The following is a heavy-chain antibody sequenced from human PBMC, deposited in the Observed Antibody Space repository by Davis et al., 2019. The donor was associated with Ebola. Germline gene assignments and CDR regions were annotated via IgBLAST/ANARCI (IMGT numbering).Heavy chain of an antibody. CDR3: AKVERFLEWSWGGYFDY. V-gene: IGHV3-23*01. J-gene: IGHJ4*02. CDR2: ISGSGGST. Sequence: PGGSLRLSCAASGFTFSSYAMSWVRQAPGKGLEWVSAISGSGGSTYYADSVKGRFTISRDNSKNTLYLQMNSLRAEDTAVYYCAKVERFLEWSWGGYFDYWGQGTLVTVSS. D-gene: IGHD3-3*01. CDR1: GFTFSSYA.